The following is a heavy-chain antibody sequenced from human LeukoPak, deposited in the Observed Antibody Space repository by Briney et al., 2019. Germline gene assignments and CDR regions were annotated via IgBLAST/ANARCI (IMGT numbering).Heavy chain of an antibody. CDR2: IYSGGST. V-gene: IGHV3-53*01. CDR3: ARERRGLVGACYFDY. CDR1: GFTFSSNY. Sequence: GGSLRLSGEAFGFTFSSNYMSWVRKVQGKGLDWVSVIYSGGSTYYADSVKGRFTISRDNSKNTLYLQMNSLRAEDTAVYYCARERRGLVGACYFDYWGQGTLVTVSS. J-gene: IGHJ4*02. D-gene: IGHD1-26*01.